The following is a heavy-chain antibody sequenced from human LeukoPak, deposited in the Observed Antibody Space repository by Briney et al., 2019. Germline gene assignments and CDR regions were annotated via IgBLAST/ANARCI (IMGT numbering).Heavy chain of an antibody. D-gene: IGHD6-13*01. V-gene: IGHV4-34*01. CDR1: GGSFSGYY. J-gene: IGHJ4*02. Sequence: SENLSLTCAVYGGSFSGYYWSWIRQPPGKGLEWVGEINHSGSTNYNPSLKSRVTISVDTSKNQFSLKLSSVTAADTAVYYCAREVYSSSFPYYFDYWGQGTLVTVSS. CDR2: INHSGST. CDR3: AREVYSSSFPYYFDY.